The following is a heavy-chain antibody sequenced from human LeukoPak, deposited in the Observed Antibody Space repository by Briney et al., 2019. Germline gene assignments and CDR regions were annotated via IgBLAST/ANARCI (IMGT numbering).Heavy chain of an antibody. CDR1: GGSFSGYY. V-gene: IGHV4-34*01. Sequence: PSETLSLTCAVYGGSFSGYYWSWIRQPPGKGLEWIGEINHSGSTNYNPSLKSRVTISVDTSKNQFSLKLSSVTAADTAVYYCARGSEGLLYGMDVWGQGTTVTVSS. CDR2: INHSGST. D-gene: IGHD1-14*01. CDR3: ARGSEGLLYGMDV. J-gene: IGHJ6*02.